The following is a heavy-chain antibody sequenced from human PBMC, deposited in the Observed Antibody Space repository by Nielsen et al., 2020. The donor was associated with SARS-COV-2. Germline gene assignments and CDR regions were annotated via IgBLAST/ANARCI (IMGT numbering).Heavy chain of an antibody. D-gene: IGHD5-12*01. Sequence: GGSLRLSCAASGFTFSSYAMHWVRQAPGKGLEWVAVISYDGSNKYYADSVKGRFTISRDNSKNTLYLQMSSLRAEDTAVYYCARAMSGGYLDAFDIWGQGTMVTVSS. J-gene: IGHJ3*02. CDR3: ARAMSGGYLDAFDI. CDR2: ISYDGSNK. V-gene: IGHV3-30-3*01. CDR1: GFTFSSYA.